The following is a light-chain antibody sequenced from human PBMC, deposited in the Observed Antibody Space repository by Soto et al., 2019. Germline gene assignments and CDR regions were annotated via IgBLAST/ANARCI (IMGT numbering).Light chain of an antibody. CDR2: KAS. V-gene: IGKV1-5*03. CDR1: QTICSW. CDR3: QQYDSYPLT. Sequence: DIQMTQSPSTLSASVRDRVTITCRASQTICSWLAWFQQRPGRAPKFLIYKASTLKNGVPLRFSGSGSGTEFTLTISSLQPEDFATYYCQQYDSYPLTFGGGTKVDI. J-gene: IGKJ4*01.